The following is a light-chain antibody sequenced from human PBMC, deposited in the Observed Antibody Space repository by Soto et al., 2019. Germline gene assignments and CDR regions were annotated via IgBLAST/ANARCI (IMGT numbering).Light chain of an antibody. CDR3: SLYTTSSTRVV. CDR2: EVN. J-gene: IGLJ2*01. Sequence: QSALTQPPSASGSPGQSVTISCTGTSSDVGGYDRVSWFQQHPGKAPKLIIYEVNNRPSGVPDRFSGSKSGNTASLTISGLQAEDEANYFCSLYTTSSTRVVFGGGTKLTVL. CDR1: SSDVGGYDR. V-gene: IGLV2-18*01.